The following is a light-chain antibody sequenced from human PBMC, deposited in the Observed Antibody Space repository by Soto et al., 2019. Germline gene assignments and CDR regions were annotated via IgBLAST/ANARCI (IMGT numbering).Light chain of an antibody. J-gene: IGKJ1*01. Sequence: DIHMTQSPSTLSASVGDRVTITCRASQSISSYLAWYQQKAGTAPKLLIYDASTLRSGVPSRFSGSGSATDFTLTISSLRPDDFATYYCQQLNTYPPTFGQGTKVDIK. CDR2: DAS. V-gene: IGKV1-5*01. CDR1: QSISSY. CDR3: QQLNTYPPT.